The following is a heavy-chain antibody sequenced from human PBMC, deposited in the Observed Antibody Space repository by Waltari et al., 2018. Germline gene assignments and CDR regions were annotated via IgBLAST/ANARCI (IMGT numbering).Heavy chain of an antibody. V-gene: IGHV4-59*01. D-gene: IGHD1-26*01. J-gene: IGHJ5*02. Sequence: QVQLQESGPGLVRPSETQSLTCTVSGGSISSYYWGWIRQPPGKGRADIVYIHYPGITDYNPSLKSRVTISVDTSKNQFSLRLSSMTAADTAVYYCARGTGRWFDPWGQGTLVTVSS. CDR3: ARGTGRWFDP. CDR1: GGSISSYY. CDR2: IHYPGIT.